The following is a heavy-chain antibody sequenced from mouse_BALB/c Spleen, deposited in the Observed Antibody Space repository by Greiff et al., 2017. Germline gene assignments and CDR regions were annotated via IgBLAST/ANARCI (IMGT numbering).Heavy chain of an antibody. D-gene: IGHD2-3*01. CDR2: INPSNGRT. CDR3: ARSFDGYSY. CDR1: GYTFTSYW. Sequence: QVHLQQSGAELVKPGASVKLSCKASGYTFTSYWMHWVKQRPGQGLEWIGEINPSNGRTNYNEKFKSKATLTVDKSSSTAYMQLSSLTSEDSAVYYCARSFDGYSYWGQGTLVTVSA. V-gene: IGHV1S81*02. J-gene: IGHJ3*01.